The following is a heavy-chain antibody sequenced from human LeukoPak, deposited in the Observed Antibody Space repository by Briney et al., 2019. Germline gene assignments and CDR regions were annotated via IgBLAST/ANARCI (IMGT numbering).Heavy chain of an antibody. D-gene: IGHD6-13*01. CDR1: GFTFTSSA. CDR2: IVVGSGNT. Sequence: SVKVSCKASGFTFTSSAVQWVRQARGQRLEWIGWIVVGSGNTNYAQKFQERVTITRDMSTSTAYMELSSLRSEDTAVYYCAADLAAADTYDYWGQGTLVTVSS. J-gene: IGHJ4*02. CDR3: AADLAAADTYDY. V-gene: IGHV1-58*01.